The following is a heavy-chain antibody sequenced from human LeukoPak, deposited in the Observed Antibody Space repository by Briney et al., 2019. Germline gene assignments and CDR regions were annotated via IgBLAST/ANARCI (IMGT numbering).Heavy chain of an antibody. J-gene: IGHJ3*02. V-gene: IGHV4-34*01. CDR2: INHSGST. Sequence: SETLSLTCTVSGDSMSDYYWSWIRQPPGKGLEWIGEINHSGSTNYNPSLKSRVTISVDTSKNQFSLKLSSVTAADTAVYYCARRVTMIVVGLDAFDIWGQGTMVTVSS. CDR3: ARRVTMIVVGLDAFDI. CDR1: GDSMSDYY. D-gene: IGHD3-22*01.